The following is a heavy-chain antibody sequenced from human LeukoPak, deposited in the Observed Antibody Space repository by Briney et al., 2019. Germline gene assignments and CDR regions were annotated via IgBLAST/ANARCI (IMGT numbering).Heavy chain of an antibody. V-gene: IGHV3-30*18. Sequence: GGSLRLSCTASGFIFSAYEMIWVRQAPGKGLEWVAVISYDGSNKYYADSVKGRFTISRDNSKSTLYLQMNSLRAEDTAVYYCAKDTYYYDSSRGVGYYYYYYMDVWGKGTTVTVSS. D-gene: IGHD3-22*01. J-gene: IGHJ6*03. CDR1: GFIFSAYE. CDR2: ISYDGSNK. CDR3: AKDTYYYDSSRGVGYYYYYYMDV.